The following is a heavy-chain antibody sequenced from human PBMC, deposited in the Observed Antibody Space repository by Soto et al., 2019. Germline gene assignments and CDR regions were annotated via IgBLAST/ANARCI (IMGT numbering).Heavy chain of an antibody. CDR3: ARGRNGMDV. V-gene: IGHV1-8*01. CDR2: MNPNSGNT. Sequence: QVQLVQSGAEVKKPGASVKVSCKASGDTFTNYDIKWVRQATGQGLEWMGWMNPNSGNTGYAQKFQGRVTXXRNTPISTSYMELSSRRSEDTAVYYCARGRNGMDVWGQGTTVTVSS. CDR1: GDTFTNYD. J-gene: IGHJ6*02.